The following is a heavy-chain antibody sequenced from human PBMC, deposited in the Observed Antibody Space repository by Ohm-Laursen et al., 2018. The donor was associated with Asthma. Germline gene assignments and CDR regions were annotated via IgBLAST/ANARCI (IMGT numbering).Heavy chain of an antibody. CDR1: GYTFTSYD. D-gene: IGHD3-3*01. CDR3: ARGQDYDFWSGPTYGMDV. Sequence: ASVKVSCKVSGYTFTSYDINWVRQATGQGLEWMGWMNPNSGNTGYAQKFQGRVTMTRNTSISTAYMELSSLRSEDTAVYYCARGQDYDFWSGPTYGMDVWGQGTTVTVSS. J-gene: IGHJ6*02. CDR2: MNPNSGNT. V-gene: IGHV1-8*01.